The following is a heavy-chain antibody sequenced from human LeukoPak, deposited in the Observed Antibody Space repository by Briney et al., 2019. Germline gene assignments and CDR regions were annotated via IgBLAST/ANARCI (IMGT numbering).Heavy chain of an antibody. CDR2: ISSSSSTI. Sequence: GSLRLSCAASGFTFSSYSMNWVRQAPGKGLEWVSYISSSSSTIYYADSVKGRFTISRDNAKNSLYLQMNSLRAEDTAVYYCAKDGDPYDYWGQGTLVTVSS. J-gene: IGHJ4*02. CDR3: AKDGDPYDY. D-gene: IGHD2-21*02. CDR1: GFTFSSYS. V-gene: IGHV3-48*04.